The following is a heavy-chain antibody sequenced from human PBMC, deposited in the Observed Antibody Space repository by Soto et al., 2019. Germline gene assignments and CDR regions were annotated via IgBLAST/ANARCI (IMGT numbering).Heavy chain of an antibody. CDR3: ARHREHSSGWYFDY. J-gene: IGHJ4*02. CDR1: GYSFTNYW. CDR2: IYPGDSDT. V-gene: IGHV5-51*01. Sequence: GESLKISCKGSGYSFTNYWIGWVRQMPGKGLEWMGIIYPGDSDTTYNPSFQGQVTISVDKSIATAYLQWSSLKASDTAMYYCARHREHSSGWYFDYWGQGTLVTVSS. D-gene: IGHD6-19*01.